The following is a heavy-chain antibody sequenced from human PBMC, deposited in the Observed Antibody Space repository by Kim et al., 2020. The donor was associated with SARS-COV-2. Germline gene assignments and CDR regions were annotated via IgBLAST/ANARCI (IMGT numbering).Heavy chain of an antibody. Sequence: ASVKVSCKASGYTFTSYVIHWVRQAPGQRLEWMGWVNAGNGNTKYSQKFQGRVTITRDTSASTAYMELSSLISEDTAVYYCARDSFNYGSGLFDNWGQGTQVTVSS. CDR3: ARDSFNYGSGLFDN. J-gene: IGHJ4*02. CDR1: GYTFTSYV. CDR2: VNAGNGNT. V-gene: IGHV1-3*01. D-gene: IGHD3-10*01.